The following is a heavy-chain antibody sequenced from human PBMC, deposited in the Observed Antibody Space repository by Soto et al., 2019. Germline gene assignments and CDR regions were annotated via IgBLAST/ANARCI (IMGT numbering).Heavy chain of an antibody. J-gene: IGHJ3*02. CDR2: MYYSGST. Sequence: LSLTCTVSGGSFSRSSYYWGWIRQPPGKGLGWIGSMYYSGSTFYNPSLKSRVTLSVDTSKTQFSLKLSSVTAADTAVYYCARQGDKGRAFDIWGQGTMVTVSS. CDR1: GGSFSRSSYY. CDR3: ARQGDKGRAFDI. D-gene: IGHD1-26*01. V-gene: IGHV4-39*01.